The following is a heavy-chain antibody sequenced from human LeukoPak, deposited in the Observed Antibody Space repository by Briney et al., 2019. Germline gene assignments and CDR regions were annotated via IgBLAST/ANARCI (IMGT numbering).Heavy chain of an antibody. D-gene: IGHD2-2*01. CDR1: GYTFTSYG. CDR2: ISAYNGNT. V-gene: IGHV1-18*01. CDR3: ALAWDIVVVPAATDAFDI. J-gene: IGHJ3*02. Sequence: ASVKVSCKASGYTFTSYGISWVRQAPGQGLEWMGWISAYNGNTNYAQKLQGRVTMTPDTSTSTAYMELRSLRSDDTAVYYCALAWDIVVVPAATDAFDIWGQGTMVTVSS.